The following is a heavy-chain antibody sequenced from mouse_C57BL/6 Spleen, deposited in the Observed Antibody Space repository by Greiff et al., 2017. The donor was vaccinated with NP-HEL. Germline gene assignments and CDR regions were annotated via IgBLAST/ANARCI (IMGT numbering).Heavy chain of an antibody. J-gene: IGHJ3*01. CDR3: ARNFDYYGTLFAY. CDR1: GFSLTSYG. Sequence: VQVVESGPGLVQPSQSLSITCTVSGFSLTSYGVHWVRQSPGKGLEWLGVIWSGGSTDYNAAFISRLSISKDNSKSQVFFKMNSLQADDTAIYYCARNFDYYGTLFAYWGQGTLVTVSA. CDR2: IWSGGST. V-gene: IGHV2-2*01. D-gene: IGHD1-1*01.